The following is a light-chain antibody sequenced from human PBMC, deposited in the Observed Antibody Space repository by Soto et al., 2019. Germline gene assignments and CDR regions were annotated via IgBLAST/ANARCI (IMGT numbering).Light chain of an antibody. CDR3: QSYDSSLSGSKV. CDR2: GNS. CDR1: SSNIGAGYD. J-gene: IGLJ2*01. V-gene: IGLV1-40*01. Sequence: QSALTQPPSVSGAPGQRVTISCTGSSSNIGAGYDVHWYQQLPGTAPKLLIYGNSNRPSGVPDRFSGPKSGTSASLAITGLQAEDEADYYCQSYDSSLSGSKVFGGGTKLTVL.